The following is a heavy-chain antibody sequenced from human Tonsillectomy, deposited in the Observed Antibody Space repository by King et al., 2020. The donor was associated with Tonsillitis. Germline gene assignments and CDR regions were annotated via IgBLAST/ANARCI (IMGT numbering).Heavy chain of an antibody. Sequence: QLVQSGAEVKKPGASVKVSCRASGYIFTDYYMHWVRQAPGQGLEWMGWINPNSRGTNYAQTFQGRVTMTRATSLSTAYMELSRLRSDDTAVYYCARERLEAPGTIYSHYGMDVWGQGTTVTVSS. CDR3: ARERLEAPGTIYSHYGMDV. J-gene: IGHJ6*02. CDR2: INPNSRGT. CDR1: GYIFTDYY. V-gene: IGHV1-2*02. D-gene: IGHD6-13*01.